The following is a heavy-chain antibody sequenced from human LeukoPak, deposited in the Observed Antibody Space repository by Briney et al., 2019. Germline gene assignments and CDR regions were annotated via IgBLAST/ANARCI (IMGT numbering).Heavy chain of an antibody. Sequence: SGGSLRLSCAASGFTFSNYAMNWVRQAPGKGLEWVSVVYSGGSTYYADSVKGRFTISRDNSKNTLYLQMNSLRAEDTAVYYCARARFFDYWGQGTLVTVSS. J-gene: IGHJ4*02. CDR2: VYSGGST. CDR1: GFTFSNYA. V-gene: IGHV3-53*01. CDR3: ARARFFDY. D-gene: IGHD4-17*01.